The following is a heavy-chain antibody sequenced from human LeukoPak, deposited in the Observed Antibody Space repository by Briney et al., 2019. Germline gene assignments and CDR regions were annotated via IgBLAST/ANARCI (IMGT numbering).Heavy chain of an antibody. CDR3: AKRGVVIRVILVGFHKEAYYFDS. J-gene: IGHJ4*02. CDR1: GITLSNYG. V-gene: IGHV3-23*01. Sequence: PGGSLRLSCAVSGITLSNYGMSWVRQAPGKGLEWVAGIGGSGGRTNYADSVKGRFTISRDNPKNTLYLQMNSLRAEGTAVYFCAKRGVVIRVILVGFHKEAYYFDSWGQGALVIASS. D-gene: IGHD3-22*01. CDR2: IGGSGGRT.